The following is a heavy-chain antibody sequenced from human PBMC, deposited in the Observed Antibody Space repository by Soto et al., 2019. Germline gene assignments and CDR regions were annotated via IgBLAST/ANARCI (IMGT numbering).Heavy chain of an antibody. J-gene: IGHJ4*02. CDR1: GFTFSTYG. CDR3: ARDSIDTTMVRFDC. V-gene: IGHV3-30*03. D-gene: IGHD5-18*01. Sequence: QVQLVESGGGVVQPGRSLRLSCAASGFTFSTYGMHWVRQAPGKGLEWVAVISYDGSNKYYADSVKGRFTISRDNSKNTLYLQMNSLRAEDTDAYYCARDSIDTTMVRFDCWGQGTLVTVSS. CDR2: ISYDGSNK.